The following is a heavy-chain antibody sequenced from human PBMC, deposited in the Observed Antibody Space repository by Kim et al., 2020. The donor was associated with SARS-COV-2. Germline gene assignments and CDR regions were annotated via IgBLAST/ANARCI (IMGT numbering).Heavy chain of an antibody. CDR2: ISANNGNT. V-gene: IGHV1-18*04. CDR3: ARDGYFDL. Sequence: ASVKVSCKASGYTFTNYGIGLVRQAPFPFLSGMGWISANNGNTNYAQRLQGRVTMTTDTSTSTAYMELRSLRSDDTAIYYCARDGYFDLWGRGTLVTVSS. J-gene: IGHJ2*01. CDR1: GYTFTNYG.